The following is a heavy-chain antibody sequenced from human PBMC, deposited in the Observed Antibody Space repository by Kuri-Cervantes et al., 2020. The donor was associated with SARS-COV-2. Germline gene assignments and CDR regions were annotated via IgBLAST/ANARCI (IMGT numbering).Heavy chain of an antibody. CDR3: ARGQITGGDAFDI. CDR1: GFTFSSYA. D-gene: IGHD2-8*02. J-gene: IGHJ3*02. Sequence: GESLKISCAASGFTFSSYAMHWVRQAPGKGLEWVSSISSSSSYIYYADSVKGRFTISRDNAKNSLYLQMNSLRAEDTAVYYCARGQITGGDAFDIWGQGTMVTVSS. CDR2: ISSSSSYI. V-gene: IGHV3-21*01.